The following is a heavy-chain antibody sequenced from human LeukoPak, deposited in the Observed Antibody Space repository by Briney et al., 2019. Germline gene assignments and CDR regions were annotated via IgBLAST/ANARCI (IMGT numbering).Heavy chain of an antibody. CDR3: ARATLVGYFSYFYMDV. CDR1: GDSISSHY. CDR2: ISSSGST. J-gene: IGHJ6*03. D-gene: IGHD1-26*01. V-gene: IGHV4-59*11. Sequence: SETLSLTCFVSGDSISSHYWNWIRQPPGKGLEWIGYISSSGSTNYNPSLKSRVTVSIDTSKNQFSLNLSSVTAADTAVYYCARATLVGYFSYFYMDVWGKGTTVTFSS.